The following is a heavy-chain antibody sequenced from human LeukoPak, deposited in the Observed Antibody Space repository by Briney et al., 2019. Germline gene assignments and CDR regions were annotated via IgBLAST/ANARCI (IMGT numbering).Heavy chain of an antibody. Sequence: SLSLSSEASGFPFSRYIMSWVRQAPGQELEWFSSITSSSRYIYYADSVKGRFTISRDNAKNSLYLHMNSLRVEDTAIYYCARDYVWGSSESDYWGQGTLVTVSS. J-gene: IGHJ4*02. CDR1: GFPFSRYI. D-gene: IGHD7-27*01. CDR2: ITSSSRYI. CDR3: ARDYVWGSSESDY. V-gene: IGHV3-21*01.